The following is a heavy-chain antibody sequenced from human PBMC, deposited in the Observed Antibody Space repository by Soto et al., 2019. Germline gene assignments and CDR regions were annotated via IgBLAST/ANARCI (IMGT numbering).Heavy chain of an antibody. D-gene: IGHD3-3*01. Sequence: PSETLSLTCTVSGGSISSYYWSWIRQPAGKGLEWIGRIYTSGSTNYNPSLKSRVTMSVDTSKNQFSLKLSSVTAADTAVYYCARDRTIFGVVINGFDYWGQGTLVTVSS. CDR3: ARDRTIFGVVINGFDY. CDR2: IYTSGST. V-gene: IGHV4-4*07. J-gene: IGHJ4*02. CDR1: GGSISSYY.